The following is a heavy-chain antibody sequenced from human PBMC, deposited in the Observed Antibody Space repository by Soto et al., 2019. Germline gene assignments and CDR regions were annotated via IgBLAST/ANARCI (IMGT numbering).Heavy chain of an antibody. CDR2: ISYDGSNN. Sequence: QVQLVESGGGVVQPGRSLRLSCAASGFTFSSYAMHWVRQAPGKGLEWLTVISYDGSNNYYADSVKGRFTISRDNSKNTLYLQVNSLRAEDSAVYYCARGWHIVVATTLRSFDYWGQGTLVTVSS. V-gene: IGHV3-30-3*01. D-gene: IGHD2-21*02. CDR1: GFTFSSYA. CDR3: ARGWHIVVATTLRSFDY. J-gene: IGHJ4*02.